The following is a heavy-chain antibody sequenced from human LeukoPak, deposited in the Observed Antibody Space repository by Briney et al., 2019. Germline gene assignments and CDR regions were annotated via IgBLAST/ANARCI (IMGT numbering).Heavy chain of an antibody. CDR1: GLTFRNYG. Sequence: GGSLRLSCAASGLTFRNYGMTWVRQAPGKGLEWVSIIDGNGDATYYADSVKGRFTISRDNSKNILYLQMNSLRAEDTAVYYCAKDEGGYYYVATLAEYFQHWGQGTLVTVSS. J-gene: IGHJ1*01. D-gene: IGHD3-22*01. CDR2: IDGNGDAT. V-gene: IGHV3-23*01. CDR3: AKDEGGYYYVATLAEYFQH.